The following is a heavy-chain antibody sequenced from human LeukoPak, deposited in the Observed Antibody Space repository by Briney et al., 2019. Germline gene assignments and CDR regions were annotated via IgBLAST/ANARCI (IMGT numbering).Heavy chain of an antibody. Sequence: ASETLSLTCTVSGGSISTSNYYWGWIRQPPGKGLEWIGNIFYSGSTYYNPSLKSRVTISVDTSKNQFSLKLSSVTAADTAVYYCATRDVSSGSINWFDPWGQGTLVTVSS. J-gene: IGHJ5*02. CDR1: GGSISTSNYY. D-gene: IGHD6-19*01. CDR2: IFYSGST. CDR3: ATRDVSSGSINWFDP. V-gene: IGHV4-39*07.